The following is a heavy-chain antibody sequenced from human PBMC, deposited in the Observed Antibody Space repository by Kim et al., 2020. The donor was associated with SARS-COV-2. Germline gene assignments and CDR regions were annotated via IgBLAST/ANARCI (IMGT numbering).Heavy chain of an antibody. V-gene: IGHV1-18*01. D-gene: IGHD4-17*01. CDR3: AREDYGDLNFQH. Sequence: YAQTLQGSVTMTKDTSPSTAYMELRSLRSDDTAVYYCAREDYGDLNFQHWGQGTLVTVSS. J-gene: IGHJ1*01.